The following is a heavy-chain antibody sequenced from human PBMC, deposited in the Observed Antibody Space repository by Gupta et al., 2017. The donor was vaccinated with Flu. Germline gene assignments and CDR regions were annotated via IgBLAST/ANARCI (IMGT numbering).Heavy chain of an antibody. D-gene: IGHD3-10*01. CDR2: IRGSGVGT. Sequence: EVQLLESGGGLVQSGGSLRLSCVASGFPFDSYAMWGVRQAPGKGLGWVSGIRGSGVGTQYIDSVKGRFTISRDNSINTVFLHMDRLRVDDTATYYCAKSGPRISGFDHWGQGVPVIVSS. J-gene: IGHJ4*02. CDR3: AKSGPRISGFDH. CDR1: GFPFDSYA. V-gene: IGHV3-23*01.